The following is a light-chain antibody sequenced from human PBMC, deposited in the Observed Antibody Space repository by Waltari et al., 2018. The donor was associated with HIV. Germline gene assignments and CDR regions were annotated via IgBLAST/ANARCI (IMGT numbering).Light chain of an antibody. CDR3: NSYAGSNNVV. Sequence: QSALTQPPSASGSPGQSVTISCPGTSSDVGGYNYVSWYHQHPGKAPKLMIYEVSKRPSGVPDRFSGSKSGNTASLTVSGLQAEDEADYYCNSYAGSNNVVFGGGTKVTVL. V-gene: IGLV2-8*01. CDR2: EVS. J-gene: IGLJ2*01. CDR1: SSDVGGYNY.